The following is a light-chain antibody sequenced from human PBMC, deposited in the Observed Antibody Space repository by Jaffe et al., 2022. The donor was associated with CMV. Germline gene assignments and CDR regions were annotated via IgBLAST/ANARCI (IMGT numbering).Light chain of an antibody. J-gene: IGKJ2*01. Sequence: EIVLTQSPATLSLSPGERATLSCRASQSIGSYLAWYQHKPGQAPRLLIYDASNRATGIPARFSGSGSGTDFTLTISSLEPEDFAVYSCQQRSNWPPIYTFGQGTKLEIK. CDR1: QSIGSY. CDR3: QQRSNWPPIYT. V-gene: IGKV3-11*01. CDR2: DAS.